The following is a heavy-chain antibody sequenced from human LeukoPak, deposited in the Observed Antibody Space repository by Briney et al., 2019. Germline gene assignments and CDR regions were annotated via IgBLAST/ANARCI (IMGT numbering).Heavy chain of an antibody. Sequence: SETLSLTCTVSAGSISSGGYCWSWIRQHPGKGLEWIGCISYSGRPYYNQPLKGRLTHSVHPSQHQFSLKPSSVTAPDTAVYYCASGPSKYYYYCGMDVWGQGTTVPVSS. CDR1: AGSISSGGYC. CDR3: ASGPSKYYYYCGMDV. CDR2: ISYSGRP. V-gene: IGHV4-31*10. J-gene: IGHJ6*02.